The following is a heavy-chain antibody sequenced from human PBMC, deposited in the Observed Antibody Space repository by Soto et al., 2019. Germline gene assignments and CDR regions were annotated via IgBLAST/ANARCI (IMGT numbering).Heavy chain of an antibody. CDR1: GFTFSSYW. V-gene: IGHV3-7*03. CDR2: IKQDGSEK. J-gene: IGHJ4*02. Sequence: EVQLVESGGGLVQPGGSLRLSCAASGFTFSSYWMSWVRQAPGKGLEWVANIKQDGSEKYYVDSVKGRFTISRDNAKNSLYLQMNSLRAEDTAVYYCARGRSSGWYKYYFDYWGQGTLVTVSS. D-gene: IGHD6-19*01. CDR3: ARGRSSGWYKYYFDY.